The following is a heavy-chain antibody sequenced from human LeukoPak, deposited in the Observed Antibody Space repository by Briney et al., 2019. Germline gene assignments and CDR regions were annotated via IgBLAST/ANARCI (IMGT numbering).Heavy chain of an antibody. CDR1: GGSLSSGNFY. CDR2: IFYLGST. D-gene: IGHD6-13*01. CDR3: ARETAAAGSFDY. V-gene: IGHV4-30-4*01. J-gene: IGHJ4*02. Sequence: SETLSLTCTVSGGSLSSGNFYWSWIRQPPGKGLEWIGYIFYLGSTYYNLSLKSRVTISVDKSKNQFSLKLSSVTAADTAVYYCARETAAAGSFDYWGQGTLVTVSS.